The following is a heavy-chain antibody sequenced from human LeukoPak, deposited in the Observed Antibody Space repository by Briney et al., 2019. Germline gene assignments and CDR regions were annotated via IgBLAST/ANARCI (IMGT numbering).Heavy chain of an antibody. Sequence: QTGGSLRLSCAASGFTFSSYAMHWVRQAPGKGLEWVAFIRYDGSNKYYADSVKGRFTISRDNSKNTLYLQMNSLRAEDTAVYYCAKLACSGTSCRNYWGQGTLVTVSS. CDR2: IRYDGSNK. CDR3: AKLACSGTSCRNY. D-gene: IGHD2-2*01. J-gene: IGHJ4*02. CDR1: GFTFSSYA. V-gene: IGHV3-30*02.